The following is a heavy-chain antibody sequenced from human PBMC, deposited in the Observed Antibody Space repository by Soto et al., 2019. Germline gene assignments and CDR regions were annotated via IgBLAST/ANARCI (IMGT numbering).Heavy chain of an antibody. Sequence: ASVQVSCKASRYTFTGYYIHWVRQAPGQGREWMGWINPNSGGTNYAKKFQGWVTMTRDTSISTAYMELSRLRSDDTAVYYCARTLVVPAAGTAPGYYYYGMDVWGQGTTVTVS. V-gene: IGHV1-2*04. CDR1: RYTFTGYY. J-gene: IGHJ6*02. D-gene: IGHD2-2*01. CDR3: ARTLVVPAAGTAPGYYYYGMDV. CDR2: INPNSGGT.